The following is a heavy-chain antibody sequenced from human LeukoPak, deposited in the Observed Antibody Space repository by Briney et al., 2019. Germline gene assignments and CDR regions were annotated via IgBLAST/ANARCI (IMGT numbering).Heavy chain of an antibody. D-gene: IGHD2/OR15-2a*01. CDR3: AREVLSDIRGSVY. V-gene: IGHV1-69*05. CDR1: GGTFSSYA. J-gene: IGHJ4*02. CDR2: IIPIFGTA. Sequence: GASAKVSCKASGGTFSSYAISWVRQAPGQGLEWMGGIIPIFGTANYAQKFQGRVTITTDESTSTAYMELSSLRSEDTAVYYCAREVLSDIRGSVYWGQGTLVTVSS.